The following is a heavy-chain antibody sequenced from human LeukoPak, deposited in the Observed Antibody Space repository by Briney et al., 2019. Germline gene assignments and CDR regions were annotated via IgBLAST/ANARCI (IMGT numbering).Heavy chain of an antibody. CDR2: ISYDGSNK. V-gene: IGHV3-30*04. CDR3: ARAAYSYGYGGFDP. J-gene: IGHJ5*02. CDR1: GFTFSSYA. Sequence: PGRSLRLSCAASGFTFSSYAMHWVRQAPGKGLEWVAVISYDGSNKYYADSVKGRFTISRDNSKNTLYLQMSSLRAEDTAVYYCARAAYSYGYGGFDPWGQGTLVTVSS. D-gene: IGHD5-18*01.